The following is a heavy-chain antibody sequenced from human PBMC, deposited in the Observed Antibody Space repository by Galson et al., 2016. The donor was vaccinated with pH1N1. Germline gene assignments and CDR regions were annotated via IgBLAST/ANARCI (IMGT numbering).Heavy chain of an antibody. D-gene: IGHD6-6*01. CDR3: ARRKKSRSLTLDY. CDR1: GFTVSSTD. Sequence: SLRLSCAASGFTVSSTDMSWVRQAPGKGLEWVSLLYTSGFTYYADSVKGRFTISRDNSKNTLYLQMSSLTAEDTAAYYCARRKKSRSLTLDYWGQGTLVTASS. J-gene: IGHJ4*02. V-gene: IGHV3-53*01. CDR2: LYTSGFT.